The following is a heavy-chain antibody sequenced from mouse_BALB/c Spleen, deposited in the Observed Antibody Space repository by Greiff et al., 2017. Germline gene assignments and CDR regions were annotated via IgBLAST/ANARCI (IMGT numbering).Heavy chain of an antibody. CDR3: VRSGYDYAMDY. Sequence: VHLKESGGGLVQPGGSRKLSCAASGFTFSSFGMHWVRQAPEKGLEWVAYISSGSSTIYYADTVKGRFTISRDNPKNTLFLQMTSLRSEDTAMYYCVRSGYDYAMDYWGQGTSVTVSS. V-gene: IGHV5-17*02. J-gene: IGHJ4*01. CDR2: ISSGSSTI. CDR1: GFTFSSFG. D-gene: IGHD2-3*01.